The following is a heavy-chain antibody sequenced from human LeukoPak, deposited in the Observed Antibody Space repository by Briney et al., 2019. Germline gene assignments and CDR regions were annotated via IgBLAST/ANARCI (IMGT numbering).Heavy chain of an antibody. D-gene: IGHD3-22*01. CDR2: IYYSGST. J-gene: IGHJ3*02. V-gene: IGHV4-39*07. CDR1: GGSISSSSYY. Sequence: PSETLSLTCTVSGGSISSSSYYWGWLRQPPGKGLEWIGSIYYSGSTYYNPSLKSRVTISVDTSKNQFSLKLSSVTAADTAVYYCARATYYYDSSGYLALGNDAFDIWGQGTMVTVSS. CDR3: ARATYYYDSSGYLALGNDAFDI.